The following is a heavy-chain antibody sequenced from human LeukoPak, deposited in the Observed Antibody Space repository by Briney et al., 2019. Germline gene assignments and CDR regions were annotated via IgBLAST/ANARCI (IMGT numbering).Heavy chain of an antibody. V-gene: IGHV3-33*01. J-gene: IGHJ4*02. Sequence: GGSLRLSCAASGFTFSNYGMHWVPQAPGKGLEWVSLMWYDGTNKYYADFVRGRFSISRDNSKNTLFLQMNSLTVEDTAVYYCARDSFGGYSASSVDFWGQGTLVTVSS. CDR3: ARDSFGGYSASSVDF. CDR1: GFTFSNYG. CDR2: MWYDGTNK. D-gene: IGHD5-12*01.